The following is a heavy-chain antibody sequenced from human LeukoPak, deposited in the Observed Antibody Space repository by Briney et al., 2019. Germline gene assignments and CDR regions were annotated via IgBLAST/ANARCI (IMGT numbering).Heavy chain of an antibody. J-gene: IGHJ5*02. CDR1: GGSISSGGYY. Sequence: SETLSLTCTVSGGSISSGGYYWGWIRQHPGKGLEWIGYIYYSGSTYYNPSLKSRVTISVDTSKNQFSLKLSSVTAADTAVYYCVRVFTGTNWFDPWGQGTLVTVSS. V-gene: IGHV4-31*03. CDR2: IYYSGST. D-gene: IGHD1-1*01. CDR3: VRVFTGTNWFDP.